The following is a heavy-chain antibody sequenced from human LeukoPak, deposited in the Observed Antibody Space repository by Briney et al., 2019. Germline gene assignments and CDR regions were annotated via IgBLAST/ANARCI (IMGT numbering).Heavy chain of an antibody. Sequence: GGSLRLSCAASGFTFSSYWMHWVRQAPGKGLVWVSRINSDGSSTTYADSVKGRFTISSDNSKNTLYLQMNSLRVEDTAVYYCVKTLGDTAMVTDAFDIWGQGTMVTVSS. D-gene: IGHD5-18*01. CDR3: VKTLGDTAMVTDAFDI. CDR1: GFTFSSYW. J-gene: IGHJ3*02. V-gene: IGHV3-74*01. CDR2: INSDGSST.